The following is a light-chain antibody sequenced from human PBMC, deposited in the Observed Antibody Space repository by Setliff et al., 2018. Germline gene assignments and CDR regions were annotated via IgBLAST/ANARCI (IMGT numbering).Light chain of an antibody. Sequence: QSALAQPASVSGSPGQSITISCTGTSSDVGGYNYVSWYQQHPGKAPKLMIYDVSNRPLGVSNRFSGSKSGNTASLTISGLQAEDEADYYCSSYAGSNNYVFGTGTKVTVL. J-gene: IGLJ1*01. CDR3: SSYAGSNNYV. V-gene: IGLV2-14*03. CDR2: DVS. CDR1: SSDVGGYNY.